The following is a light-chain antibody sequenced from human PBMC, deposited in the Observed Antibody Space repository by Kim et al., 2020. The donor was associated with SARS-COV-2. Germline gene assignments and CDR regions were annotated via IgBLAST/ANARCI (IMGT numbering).Light chain of an antibody. CDR1: SLRSYY. V-gene: IGLV3-19*01. Sequence: VALGQTVRITCQGASLRSYYATWYQQKPGQAPILLIYGKNNRPSGIPDRFSGSSSGNTASLTITGTQAGDEADYYCNSRDSNDNVVFGGGTQLTVL. J-gene: IGLJ2*01. CDR2: GKN. CDR3: NSRDSNDNVV.